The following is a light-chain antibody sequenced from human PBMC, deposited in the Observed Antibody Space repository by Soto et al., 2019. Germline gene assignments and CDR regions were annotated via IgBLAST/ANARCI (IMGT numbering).Light chain of an antibody. CDR3: QKYGGSPYT. V-gene: IGKV3-20*01. CDR2: GAS. J-gene: IGKJ2*01. CDR1: QSVRSNY. Sequence: EIVLTQSPGTLSLSPGERATLSCRASQSVRSNYLAWYQQKPGQAPRLLIYGASSRATGIPDRFSGTVSGTDFTLTISRLEPEDFAVYYCQKYGGSPYTFGQGTKLEIK.